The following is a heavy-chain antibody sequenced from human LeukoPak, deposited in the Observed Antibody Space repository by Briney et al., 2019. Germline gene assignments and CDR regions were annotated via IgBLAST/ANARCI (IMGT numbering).Heavy chain of an antibody. CDR3: ARSPSNWARFDF. CDR2: ISRSGSNI. V-gene: IGHV3-48*03. J-gene: IGHJ4*02. D-gene: IGHD7-27*01. CDR1: GFTFSDYE. Sequence: GGSLRLSCAASGFTFSDYEMNWVRQAPGKGLEWVSYISRSGSNICYTDSVKGRFTISRDNAKSSLYLQMNSLRAEDTAVYYCARSPSNWARFDFWGQGSLVTVSS.